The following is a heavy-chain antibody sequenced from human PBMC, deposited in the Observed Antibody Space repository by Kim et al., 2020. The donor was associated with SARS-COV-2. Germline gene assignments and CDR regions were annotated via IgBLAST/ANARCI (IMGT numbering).Heavy chain of an antibody. Sequence: NEFYVDFVKGRFAISRDISINTVFLQLNSLRADDTAVYYCARDWRDTTLDYWGQGTLVTVSS. CDR2: NE. CDR3: ARDWRDTTLDY. J-gene: IGHJ4*02. D-gene: IGHD5-18*01. V-gene: IGHV3-33*01.